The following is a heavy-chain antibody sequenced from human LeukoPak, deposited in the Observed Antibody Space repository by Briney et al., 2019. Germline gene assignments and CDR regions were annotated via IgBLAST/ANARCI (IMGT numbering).Heavy chain of an antibody. Sequence: GGSLRLSCAASGFTFSSYSMNWVRQAPGKGLEWVSSISSSSSYIYYADSVKGRFTISRDNAKNSLYLQMNSLKTEDTAVYYCVRGGDSSNRKRSLGFWGQGTLVTVSS. V-gene: IGHV3-21*04. D-gene: IGHD6-13*01. J-gene: IGHJ4*02. CDR2: ISSSSSYI. CDR3: VRGGDSSNRKRSLGF. CDR1: GFTFSSYS.